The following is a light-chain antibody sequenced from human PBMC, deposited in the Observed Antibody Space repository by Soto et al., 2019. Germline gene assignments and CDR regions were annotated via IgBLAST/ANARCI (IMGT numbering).Light chain of an antibody. Sequence: EIVMTQSPATLSVSLGERATLSCRASQYINTRLAWYQHRPGQSPRLLIYDSSTRATGFPDRFSGSGSGTDFTLTIIRLEPEDFAVYYCQQYDISPWTFGQGTKVDIK. V-gene: IGKV3D-15*01. CDR3: QQYDISPWT. CDR1: QYINTR. CDR2: DSS. J-gene: IGKJ1*01.